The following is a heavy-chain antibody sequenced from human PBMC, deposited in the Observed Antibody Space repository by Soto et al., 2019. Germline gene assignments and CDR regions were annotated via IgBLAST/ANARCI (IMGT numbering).Heavy chain of an antibody. V-gene: IGHV1-18*01. D-gene: IGHD3-22*01. CDR3: ARSVVVITLDY. CDR2: TSAYNGNT. Sequence: ASVKVSCEASGYTFTSYGISWVRQAPGQGLEWMGWTSAYNGNTNYAQKLQGRVTMTTDTSTSTAYMELRSLRSDDTAVYYCARSVVVITLDYWGQGTLVTVSS. CDR1: GYTFTSYG. J-gene: IGHJ4*02.